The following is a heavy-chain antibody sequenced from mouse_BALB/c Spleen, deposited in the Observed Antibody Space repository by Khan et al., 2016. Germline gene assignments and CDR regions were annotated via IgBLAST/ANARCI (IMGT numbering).Heavy chain of an antibody. D-gene: IGHD2-1*01. CDR2: IDPENGAT. Sequence: EVQLQESGAELVRSGASVRLSCTASDFNIKDYYIHWVKQRPEQGLEWIGWIDPENGATEYAPLFQGQATMTADTSSNNAYLKLSRQTSEDTDAYYCNAIYYGNYIYFDYWGQGTTLTVSS. J-gene: IGHJ2*01. CDR1: DFNIKDYY. CDR3: NAIYYGNYIYFDY. V-gene: IGHV14-4*02.